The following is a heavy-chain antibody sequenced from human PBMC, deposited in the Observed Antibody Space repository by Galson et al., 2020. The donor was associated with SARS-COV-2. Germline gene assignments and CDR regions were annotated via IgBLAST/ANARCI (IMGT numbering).Heavy chain of an antibody. Sequence: ASVKVSCKASGSLFIGYGISWVRQAPGQGLEWMGWISGYNGDTTHGQKFQGRLTMTTDTGTSTAYMELRSLRSDDTAVYYCARDVKDGMDVGGQGTPVTV. J-gene: IGHJ6*02. CDR1: GSLFIGYG. V-gene: IGHV1-18*01. CDR2: ISGYNGDT. CDR3: ARDVKDGMDV.